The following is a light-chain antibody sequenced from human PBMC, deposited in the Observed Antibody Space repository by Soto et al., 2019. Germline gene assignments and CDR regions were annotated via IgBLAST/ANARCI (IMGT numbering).Light chain of an antibody. Sequence: GMTRSPATLSVSPGERVTLSCRASQDIRSSLAWYQQKPGQAPRLLIYGASIRATGVPATFSGSGSGTEFTLSICSLQSEHLGVYYCQQDSSWPLTFGGGAKVDIK. CDR1: QDIRSS. CDR2: GAS. J-gene: IGKJ4*01. V-gene: IGKV3-15*01. CDR3: QQDSSWPLT.